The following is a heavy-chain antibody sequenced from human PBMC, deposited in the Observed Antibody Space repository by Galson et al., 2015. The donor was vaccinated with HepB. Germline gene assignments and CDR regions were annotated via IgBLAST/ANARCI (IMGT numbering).Heavy chain of an antibody. CDR1: GGSISSYY. D-gene: IGHD3-22*01. V-gene: IGHV4-59*01. CDR2: IYYSGST. Sequence: LSLTCTVSGGSISSYYWSWIRQPPGKGLEWIGYIYYSGSTNYNPSLKSRVTISVDTSKNQFSLKLSSVTAADTAVYYCACTGHYYDSSGYGYNWFDPWGQGTLVTVSS. J-gene: IGHJ5*02. CDR3: ACTGHYYDSSGYGYNWFDP.